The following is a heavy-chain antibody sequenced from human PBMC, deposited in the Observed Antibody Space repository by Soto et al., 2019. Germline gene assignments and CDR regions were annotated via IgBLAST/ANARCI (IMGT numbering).Heavy chain of an antibody. Sequence: EVQLVESGGGLVQPGRSLRLSCAASGFTFYAYAMHWVRQAPGKGLEWVSGISWNSGSIGYADSVKGRFTISRDNAKNSLYLQMNSLRAEDTALYYCAKDRGLVLSFYFDYWGQGTLVTVSS. CDR2: ISWNSGSI. V-gene: IGHV3-9*01. CDR1: GFTFYAYA. CDR3: AKDRGLVLSFYFDY. D-gene: IGHD6-19*01. J-gene: IGHJ4*02.